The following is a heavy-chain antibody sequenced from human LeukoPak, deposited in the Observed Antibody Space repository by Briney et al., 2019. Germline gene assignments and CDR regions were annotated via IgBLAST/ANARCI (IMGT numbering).Heavy chain of an antibody. Sequence: SETLSLTCAVYGGSFSGYYWSWIRQPPGKGLEWIGEINHSGSTNYNPSLKSRVTISVDTSKNQFSLKLSSVTAADTAVYYCAKEKVVAATPIPTPPPDYWGQGTLVTVSS. CDR3: AKEKVVAATPIPTPPPDY. CDR2: INHSGST. J-gene: IGHJ4*02. V-gene: IGHV4-34*01. CDR1: GGSFSGYY. D-gene: IGHD2-15*01.